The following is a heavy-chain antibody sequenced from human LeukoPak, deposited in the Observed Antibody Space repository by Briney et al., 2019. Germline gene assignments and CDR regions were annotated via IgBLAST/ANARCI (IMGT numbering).Heavy chain of an antibody. V-gene: IGHV3-21*01. J-gene: IGHJ6*02. CDR3: ARDGIVVPAAMEPTTLPFYYGMDV. CDR2: ISSSSSYI. D-gene: IGHD2-2*01. CDR1: GFTFSSYS. Sequence: GGSLRLSCAASGFTFSSYSMNWVRQAPGKGLEWVSSISSSSSYIYYADSVKGRFTISRDNAKNSLYLQMNSLRAEDTAVYYCARDGIVVPAAMEPTTLPFYYGMDVWGQGTTVTVSS.